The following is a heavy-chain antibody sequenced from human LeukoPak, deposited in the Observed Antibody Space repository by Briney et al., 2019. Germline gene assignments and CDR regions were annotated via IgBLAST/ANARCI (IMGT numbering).Heavy chain of an antibody. J-gene: IGHJ6*02. CDR3: ARGPPTQWYYYYGMDV. V-gene: IGHV4-34*01. D-gene: IGHD2-8*01. Sequence: RTSETLSLTCAVYGGSFSGYYWSWIRQPPGKGLEWIGEINHSGSTNYNPSLKSLVTISVDTSKNRFSLKLSSVTAADTAVYYCARGPPTQWYYYYGMDVWGQGTTVTVSS. CDR1: GGSFSGYY. CDR2: INHSGST.